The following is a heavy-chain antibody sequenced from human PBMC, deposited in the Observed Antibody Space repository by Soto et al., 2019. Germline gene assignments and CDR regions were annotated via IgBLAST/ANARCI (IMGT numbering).Heavy chain of an antibody. D-gene: IGHD4-17*01. CDR1: GFTFSSYA. Sequence: DVQLLESGGGRVQPGGSLRLSCGASGFTFSSYAMTWVRQAQGKGLECVSTITSGSGSTFYANCVEGRFTVSRDDSKDMLYMQMSSLRAGDTAIYYCAKDSWGTVTGSFDIWGQWTVVTVSS. CDR2: ITSGSGST. V-gene: IGHV3-23*01. J-gene: IGHJ3*02. CDR3: AKDSWGTVTGSFDI.